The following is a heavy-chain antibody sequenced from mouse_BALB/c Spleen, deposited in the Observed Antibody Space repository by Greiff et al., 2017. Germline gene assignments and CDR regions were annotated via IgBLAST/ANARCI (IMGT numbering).Heavy chain of an antibody. CDR3: ARDGDYYGPWFAY. CDR1: GFTFSDYG. V-gene: IGHV5-15*02. Sequence: EVQGVESGGGLVQPGGSRKLSCAASGFTFSDYGMAWVRQAPGKGPEWVAFISNLAYSIYYADTVTGRFTISRENAKNTLYLEMSSLRSEDTAMYYCARDGDYYGPWFAYWGQGTLVTVSA. J-gene: IGHJ3*01. D-gene: IGHD1-2*01. CDR2: ISNLAYSI.